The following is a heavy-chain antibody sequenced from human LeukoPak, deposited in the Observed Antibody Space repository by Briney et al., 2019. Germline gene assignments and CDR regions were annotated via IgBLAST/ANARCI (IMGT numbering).Heavy chain of an antibody. J-gene: IGHJ6*02. CDR3: ARGLHIVVVTAILNGRGSINGMDV. CDR2: ISYDGSNK. V-gene: IGHV3-30-3*01. Sequence: PGRSLRLSCAASGFTFSSYAMHWVRQAPGKGLEWVAVISYDGSNKYYADSVKGRFTISRDNSKNTLYLQMNSLRAEDTAVYYCARGLHIVVVTAILNGRGSINGMDVWGQVTTVTVSS. CDR1: GFTFSSYA. D-gene: IGHD2-21*02.